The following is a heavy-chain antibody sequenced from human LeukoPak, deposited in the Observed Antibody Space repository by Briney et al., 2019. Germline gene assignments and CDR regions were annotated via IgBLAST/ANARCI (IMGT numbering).Heavy chain of an antibody. CDR2: IYSGGST. CDR3: AKVAGRAFGEIIVSRARYYMDV. CDR1: GFSVSSNY. V-gene: IGHV3-53*01. D-gene: IGHD3-16*02. Sequence: GGSLRLSCAASGFSVSSNYMSWVRQAPGKGLEWVSAIYSGGSTYYADSVKGRFAISRDNSKNTLYLQMKSLRVEDTAVYYCAKVAGRAFGEIIVSRARYYMDVWGKGTTVTVSS. J-gene: IGHJ6*04.